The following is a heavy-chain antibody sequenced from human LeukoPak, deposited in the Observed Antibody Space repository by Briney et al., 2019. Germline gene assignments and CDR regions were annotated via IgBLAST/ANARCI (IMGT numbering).Heavy chain of an antibody. CDR1: GYSISSGYY. Sequence: PSETLSLTCTVSGYSISSGYYWSWIRQPPGKGLEWIGYIYYSGSTNYNPSLKSRVTISVDTSKNQFSLKLSSVTAADTAVYYCARDKYYYDSSGSIRFDYWGQGTLVTASS. CDR2: IYYSGST. D-gene: IGHD3-22*01. J-gene: IGHJ4*02. CDR3: ARDKYYYDSSGSIRFDY. V-gene: IGHV4-61*01.